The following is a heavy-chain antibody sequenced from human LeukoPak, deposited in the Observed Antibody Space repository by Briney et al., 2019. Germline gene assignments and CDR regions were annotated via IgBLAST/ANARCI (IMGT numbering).Heavy chain of an antibody. J-gene: IGHJ4*02. V-gene: IGHV5-51*01. CDR3: ARLGTGVLSMRDGPGDS. CDR2: VYPDDSET. Sequence: GESLKISCRGSGYYFSSYWIAWVRQMPGKGLEWMGIVYPDDSETIYSPPFQGQVTISADKSINTAYLQLSSLRASDTAIYYCARLGTGVLSMRDGPGDSWGQGTLVTVSS. D-gene: IGHD7-27*01. CDR1: GYYFSSYW.